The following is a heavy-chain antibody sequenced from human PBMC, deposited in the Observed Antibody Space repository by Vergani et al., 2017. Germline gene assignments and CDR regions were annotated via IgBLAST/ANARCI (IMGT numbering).Heavy chain of an antibody. Sequence: QVQLVQSGAEVKKPGASVKVSCKASGYTFTSYYMHWVRQAPGQGLEWMGIINPSGGSTSYAQKFQGRVTMTRDTSTSTVYMELSSLRSEDTAVYYCAREFFVYGDRYGPDDYYYDGMDVWGQGTTVTVSS. J-gene: IGHJ6*02. CDR1: GYTFTSYY. CDR3: AREFFVYGDRYGPDDYYYDGMDV. CDR2: INPSGGST. V-gene: IGHV1-46*01. D-gene: IGHD4-17*01.